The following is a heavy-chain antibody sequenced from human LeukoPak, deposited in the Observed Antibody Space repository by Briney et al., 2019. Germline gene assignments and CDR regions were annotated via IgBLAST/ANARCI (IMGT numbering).Heavy chain of an antibody. CDR3: ARARMVRGVIITRGNWFDP. V-gene: IGHV4-34*01. Sequence: SETLSLTCAVYGGSFSGYYWSWIRQPPGKGLEWIGEINHSGSTNYNPSLKSRVTISVDTSKNQFSLKLSSVTAADTAVYYRARARMVRGVIITRGNWFDPRGQGTLVTVSS. J-gene: IGHJ5*02. CDR1: GGSFSGYY. D-gene: IGHD3-10*01. CDR2: INHSGST.